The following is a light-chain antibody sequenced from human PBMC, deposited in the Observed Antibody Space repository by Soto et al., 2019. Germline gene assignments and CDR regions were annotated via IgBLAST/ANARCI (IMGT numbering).Light chain of an antibody. V-gene: IGKV1-17*03. Sequence: DIQMTQAPSAMSASVGDRVTITCRASQGIANYLAWFQQRPGEVPRRLIYAASTLQSGVPSRFSGGGSGTEFTLTISSLQPEDFATYYCLQYNGYPFTFGGGTKV. CDR2: AAS. J-gene: IGKJ4*01. CDR1: QGIANY. CDR3: LQYNGYPFT.